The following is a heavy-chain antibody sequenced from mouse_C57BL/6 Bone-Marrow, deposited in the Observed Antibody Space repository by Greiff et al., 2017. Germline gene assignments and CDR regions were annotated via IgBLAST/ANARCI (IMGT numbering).Heavy chain of an antibody. V-gene: IGHV1-69*01. CDR2: IDPSDSYT. Sequence: QVQLQQPGAELVMPGASVKLSCKASGYTFTSYWLHWVKQRPGQGLEWIGEIDPSDSYTNYNQKFKGKSTLTVDKSSSTAYMQLSSLTSEDSAVXYWARSRGLRRCAYWGQGTLVTVSA. D-gene: IGHD1-2*01. J-gene: IGHJ3*01. CDR3: ARSRGLRRCAY. CDR1: GYTFTSYW.